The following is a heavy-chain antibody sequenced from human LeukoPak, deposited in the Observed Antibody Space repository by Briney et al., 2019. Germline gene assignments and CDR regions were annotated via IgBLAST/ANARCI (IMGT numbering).Heavy chain of an antibody. V-gene: IGHV3-30*04. CDR3: ARDDGSGSYPRDPGGCFDY. J-gene: IGHJ4*02. D-gene: IGHD3-10*01. CDR2: ISYDGSNK. Sequence: PGGSLRLSCAASGFTFSSYAMHWVRQAPGKGLEWVAVISYDGSNKYYADSVKGRFTISRDNSKNTLYLQMNSLRAEDTAVYYCARDDGSGSYPRDPGGCFDYWGQGTLVTVSS. CDR1: GFTFSSYA.